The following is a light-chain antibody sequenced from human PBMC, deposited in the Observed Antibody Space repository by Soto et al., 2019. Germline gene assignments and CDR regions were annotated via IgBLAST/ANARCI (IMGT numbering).Light chain of an antibody. CDR2: GAS. J-gene: IGKJ1*01. CDR3: QQYNNCPWT. CDR1: QSISDT. Sequence: IVMTQSPATLSVSPGGRATLSCRASQSISDTLAWYQQKPGQAPRLLIHGASTRATGFPARFSGSGSGTDFALTISSLQSEDFAVYYCQQYNNCPWTFGQGTKVEIK. V-gene: IGKV3-15*01.